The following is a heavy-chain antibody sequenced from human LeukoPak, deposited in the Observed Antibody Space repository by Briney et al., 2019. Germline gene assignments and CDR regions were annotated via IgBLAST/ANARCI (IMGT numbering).Heavy chain of an antibody. CDR2: INPDGSDI. D-gene: IGHD2-2*01. J-gene: IGHJ4*02. CDR1: GFTFSDYW. V-gene: IGHV3-74*01. Sequence: GGSLRLSCAASGFTFSDYWMHWVRQTPGRGLVWVSRINPDGSDILYADSVKGRFSISRDNAKNMLYLQLNSLRAEDTAVYYCAYQLPPNWGQGTLVTVSS. CDR3: AYQLPPN.